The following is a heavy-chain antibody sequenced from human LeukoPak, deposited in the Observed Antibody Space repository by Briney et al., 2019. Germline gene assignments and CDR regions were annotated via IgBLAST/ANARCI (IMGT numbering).Heavy chain of an antibody. D-gene: IGHD4-17*01. J-gene: IGHJ4*02. CDR2: ISYDASNK. Sequence: GGSLRLSCAASGFTFSTYGMHWVRQAPGKGLEWVAVISYDASNKYYADSVKGRFTISRDDSKNTLYLQMNSLRAEDTAVYYCAKSLTVTALGFDYWGQGTLVTVSS. CDR1: GFTFSTYG. CDR3: AKSLTVTALGFDY. V-gene: IGHV3-30*18.